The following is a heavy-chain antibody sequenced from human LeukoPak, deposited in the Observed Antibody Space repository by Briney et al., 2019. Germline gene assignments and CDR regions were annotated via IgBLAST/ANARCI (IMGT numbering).Heavy chain of an antibody. CDR1: GYTFTSYG. J-gene: IGHJ4*02. CDR3: ARGGGGNFDY. V-gene: IGHV1-3*01. Sequence: ASVKVSCKASGYTFTSYGINWARQAPGQRLEWMGWINAGNGNTKYSQKFQGRVTITRDTSASTAYMELSSLRSEDTAVYYCARGGGGNFDYWGQGTLVTVSS. D-gene: IGHD2-15*01. CDR2: INAGNGNT.